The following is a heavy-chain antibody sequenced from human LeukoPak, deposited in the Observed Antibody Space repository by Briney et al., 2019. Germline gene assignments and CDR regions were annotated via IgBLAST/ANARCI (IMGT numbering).Heavy chain of an antibody. CDR1: GFTFGSYW. V-gene: IGHV3-74*01. CDR3: ARGRPHGNDY. CDR2: IASDGSST. D-gene: IGHD4-23*01. Sequence: GGSLRLSCAASGFTFGSYWMHWVRQAPGKGLVWVSRIASDGSSTTYADSVKGRFSISRDNAKNTLYLQTNSLRVEDTAVYYCARGRPHGNDYWGQGTLVTVS. J-gene: IGHJ4*02.